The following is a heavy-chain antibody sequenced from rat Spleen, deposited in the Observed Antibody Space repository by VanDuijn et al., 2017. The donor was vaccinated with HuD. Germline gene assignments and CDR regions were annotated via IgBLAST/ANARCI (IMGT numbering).Heavy chain of an antibody. Sequence: EVQLVESGGGLVQPGRSLKLSCAASGFTFSDYNMAWVRQAPKKGLEWVATIIYDGSRTYYRDSVRGRFTISRNNAKSTLYLQMDSLRSEDTATYYCTTANNGGFSELYYFDYWGQGVMVTVSS. V-gene: IGHV5S10*01. D-gene: IGHD1-11*01. CDR3: TTANNGGFSELYYFDY. CDR2: IIYDGSRT. J-gene: IGHJ2*01. CDR1: GFTFSDYN.